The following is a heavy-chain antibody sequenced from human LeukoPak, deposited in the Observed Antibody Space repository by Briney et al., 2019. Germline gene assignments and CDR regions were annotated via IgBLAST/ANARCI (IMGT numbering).Heavy chain of an antibody. V-gene: IGHV1-2*02. CDR2: INPNSGGT. J-gene: IGHJ4*02. CDR1: GNTFTAYY. CDR3: ARIRPDFDY. Sequence: ASVKVSCKASGNTFTAYYMHWVRQAPGQGLEWMGWINPNSGGTNYAQNFQGRVTMTRDTSISTAYMELSRLRSDDTAVYYCARIRPDFDYWGQGTLVTVSS. D-gene: IGHD1-14*01.